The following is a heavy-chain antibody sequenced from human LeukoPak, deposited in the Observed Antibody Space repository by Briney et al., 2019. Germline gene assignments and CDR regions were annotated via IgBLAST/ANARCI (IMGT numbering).Heavy chain of an antibody. V-gene: IGHV3-7*01. J-gene: IGHJ4*02. CDR3: ARGGTSGYSTTRHFWGGNYYFDY. CDR2: INQDGSEK. CDR1: GFTFDDYW. Sequence: GGSLRLSCGASGFTFDDYWMSWVRQAPGQGLEWVANINQDGSEKYYVDSAKGRFSISKDNARNSLYLQVTSLRAEDTAVYYCARGGTSGYSTTRHFWGGNYYFDYWGQGSLVTVSS. D-gene: IGHD2/OR15-2a*01.